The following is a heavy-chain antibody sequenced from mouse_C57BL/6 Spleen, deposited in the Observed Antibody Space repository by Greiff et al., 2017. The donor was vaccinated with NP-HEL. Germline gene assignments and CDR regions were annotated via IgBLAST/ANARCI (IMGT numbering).Heavy chain of an antibody. D-gene: IGHD1-1*01. CDR1: GYTFTSYW. V-gene: IGHV1-59*01. Sequence: QVQLQQPGAELVRPGTSVKLSCKASGYTFTSYWMHWVKQRPGQGLEWIGVIDPSDSYTNYNQKFKGKATLTVDTSSSTAYMQLSSLTSEDSAVYYCARPTLGYYGSSPYFDVWGTGTTVTVSS. J-gene: IGHJ1*03. CDR2: IDPSDSYT. CDR3: ARPTLGYYGSSPYFDV.